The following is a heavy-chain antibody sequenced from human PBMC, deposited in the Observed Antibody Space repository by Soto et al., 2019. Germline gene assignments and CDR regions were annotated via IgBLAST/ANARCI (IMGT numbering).Heavy chain of an antibody. V-gene: IGHV3-30-3*01. D-gene: IGHD3-10*01. J-gene: IGHJ4*02. CDR2: ISYDGSNH. Sequence: QVHLVESGGGVVQPGRSLRLSCAASGFNFGFYAMHWVRQAPGKGLEWVAVISYDGSNHYHADSVKGRFTISRDNSRNTLYLQMNSLRPEDTAIYFCARDPVTKYYGSGSKFDFWGQGTLVIVSS. CDR3: ARDPVTKYYGSGSKFDF. CDR1: GFNFGFYA.